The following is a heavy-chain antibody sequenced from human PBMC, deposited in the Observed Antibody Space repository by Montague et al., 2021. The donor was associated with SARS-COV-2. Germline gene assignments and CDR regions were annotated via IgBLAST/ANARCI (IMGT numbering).Heavy chain of an antibody. D-gene: IGHD3-22*01. CDR2: INPDETDK. J-gene: IGHJ4*02. CDR1: GIIFTNSW. Sequence: SLRLSCAASGIIFTNSWMSWVRQAPGKGLEWVANINPDETDKYYVDSVKGRFTISRDNAKKSLYLQMNSLTAEDTAVYYCATDSFSGYFDWGQGTLVTVSP. CDR3: ATDSFSGYFD. V-gene: IGHV3-7*01.